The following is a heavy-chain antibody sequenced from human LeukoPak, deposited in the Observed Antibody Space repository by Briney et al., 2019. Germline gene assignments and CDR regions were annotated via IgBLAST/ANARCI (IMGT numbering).Heavy chain of an antibody. CDR2: IYTRGNT. Sequence: PSQTLSLTCTVSGGSISSGSYYWNWIRQPAGKGLEWIGRIYTRGNTNYNPSLKSRVTISLDTSKNQVSLKLSSVTAADTAVYYCARAAALGLDYWGQGTLVTVSS. J-gene: IGHJ4*02. CDR3: ARAAALGLDY. V-gene: IGHV4-61*02. D-gene: IGHD6-13*01. CDR1: GGSISSGSYY.